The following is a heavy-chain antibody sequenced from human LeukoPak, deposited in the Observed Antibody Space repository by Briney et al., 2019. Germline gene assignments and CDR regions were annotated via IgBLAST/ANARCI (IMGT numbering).Heavy chain of an antibody. CDR3: ASRGYFDY. CDR1: GFTFSSYE. J-gene: IGHJ4*02. CDR2: ISSSGSVT. D-gene: IGHD3-10*01. Sequence: PGGSLRLCCAASGFTFSSYEMNWVRQAPGKGLEWVSYISSSGSVTYYADSVKGRFTISRDNAKHSLYLQMNSLRAEDSAVYYCASRGYFDYWGQGTLVTVSS. V-gene: IGHV3-48*03.